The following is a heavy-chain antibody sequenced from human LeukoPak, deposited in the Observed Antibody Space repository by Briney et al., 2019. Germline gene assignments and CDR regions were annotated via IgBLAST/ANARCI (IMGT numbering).Heavy chain of an antibody. CDR3: ARVASNYDFDC. J-gene: IGHJ4*02. Sequence: GGSLRLSCAASRFTFSTYAMHWVRQAPGKGLEWVAVISYGGTNKYYADSVKGRFTISRDNSKNTLDLQMNSLRGEDTALYYCARVASNYDFDCWGQGALVTVSS. V-gene: IGHV3-30*04. D-gene: IGHD4-11*01. CDR1: RFTFSTYA. CDR2: ISYGGTNK.